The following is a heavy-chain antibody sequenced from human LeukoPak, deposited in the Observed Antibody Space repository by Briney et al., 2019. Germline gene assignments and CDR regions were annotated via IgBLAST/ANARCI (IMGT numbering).Heavy chain of an antibody. V-gene: IGHV3-9*01. Sequence: GGSLRLSCAASGSTFDDYAMHWVRQAPGKGLEWVSGISWNSGSIGYADSVKGRFTISRDNAKNSLYLQMNSLRAEDTALYYCAKDMGPYGSADAFDIWGQGTMVTVSS. CDR2: ISWNSGSI. J-gene: IGHJ3*02. CDR3: AKDMGPYGSADAFDI. CDR1: GSTFDDYA. D-gene: IGHD3-10*01.